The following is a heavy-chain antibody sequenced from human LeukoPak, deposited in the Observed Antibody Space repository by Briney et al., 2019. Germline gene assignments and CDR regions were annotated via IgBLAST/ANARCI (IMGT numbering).Heavy chain of an antibody. D-gene: IGHD3-22*01. Sequence: SETLSLTCTVSGGSFSGHYWSWIRQPPGKGLEWIGNIYYLGATSYNLSLKSGVTISLDTPKNQFSLKLTSVTAADSAIYYCARNYYDDSGSFATYWYFDLWGRGTLVTVSS. J-gene: IGHJ2*01. CDR3: ARNYYDDSGSFATYWYFDL. CDR2: IYYLGAT. CDR1: GGSFSGHY. V-gene: IGHV4-59*11.